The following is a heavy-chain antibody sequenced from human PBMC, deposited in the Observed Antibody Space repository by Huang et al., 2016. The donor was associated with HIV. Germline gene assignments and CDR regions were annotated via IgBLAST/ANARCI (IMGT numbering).Heavy chain of an antibody. CDR2: MTRSSGAI. CDR1: GFTFSTYN. Sequence: EVQLMESGGGLVQPGGSLRLYCAASGFTFSTYNMNWVRQAPGKGLAWVSYMTRSSGAIYNADSVKGRFTISRDNAKNSLYLQMNSLRAEDTAVYDCARFGSYYYGSGSYLDAFDIWGQGTMVTVSS. V-gene: IGHV3-48*01. CDR3: ARFGSYYYGSGSYLDAFDI. J-gene: IGHJ3*02. D-gene: IGHD3-10*01.